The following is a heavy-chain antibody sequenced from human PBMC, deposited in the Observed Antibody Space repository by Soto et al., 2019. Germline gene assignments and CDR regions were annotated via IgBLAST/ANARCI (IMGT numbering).Heavy chain of an antibody. J-gene: IGHJ4*02. CDR1: GYNFAGYW. D-gene: IGHD3-3*01. Sequence: GESLKISCKGSGYNFAGYWIAWVRQMPGKGLELMGIIYPSDSDTRYRPSFQGQVTISADKSISSAYLQWSSLRASDTAMYYCARGGVSTRTFDYQGQGTQVTVSS. CDR3: ARGGVSTRTFDY. CDR2: IYPSDSDT. V-gene: IGHV5-51*01.